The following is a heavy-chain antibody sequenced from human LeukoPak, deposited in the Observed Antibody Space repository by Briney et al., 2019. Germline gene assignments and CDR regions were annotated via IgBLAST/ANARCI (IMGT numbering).Heavy chain of an antibody. Sequence: PGGSLRLSCAASEFSVKYNYMTWVRQAPGKGLEWVSAISSTGIATYYADSVKGRFTISKDKSKNILYLQMSGLRAEDTAVYYCAKAADGVPPGKPLNWFDPRGQGTLVTVSS. CDR3: AKAADGVPPGKPLNWFDP. V-gene: IGHV3-53*01. D-gene: IGHD2-2*02. J-gene: IGHJ5*02. CDR1: EFSVKYNY. CDR2: ISSTGIAT.